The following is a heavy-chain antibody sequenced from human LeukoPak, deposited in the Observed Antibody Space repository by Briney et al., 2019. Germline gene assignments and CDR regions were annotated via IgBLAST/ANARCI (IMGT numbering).Heavy chain of an antibody. CDR3: ARDPQMYYDFWSGPGGHRTNYFDY. CDR1: GFTSSSYS. J-gene: IGHJ4*02. V-gene: IGHV3-21*01. D-gene: IGHD3-3*01. CDR2: ISSSSSYI. Sequence: PGGSLRLSCAASGFTSSSYSMNWVRQAPGKGLEWVSSISSSSSYIYYADSVKGRFTISRDNAKNSLYLQMNSLRAEDTAVYYCARDPQMYYDFWSGPGGHRTNYFDYWGQGTLVTVSS.